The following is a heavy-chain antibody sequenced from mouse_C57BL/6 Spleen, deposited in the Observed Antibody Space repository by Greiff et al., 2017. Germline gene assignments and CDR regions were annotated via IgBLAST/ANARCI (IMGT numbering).Heavy chain of an antibody. D-gene: IGHD1-1*01. J-gene: IGHJ2*01. CDR1: GYTFTSYW. V-gene: IGHV1-64*01. Sequence: VQLQQSGAELVNPGASVKLSCKASGYTFTSYWMHWVKQRPGQGLEWIGMIHPNSGSTNYNEKFKSKATLTVDKSSSTAYMQLSSLTSEDSAVYYCATTVVANYFDYWGQGTTLTVSS. CDR3: ATTVVANYFDY. CDR2: IHPNSGST.